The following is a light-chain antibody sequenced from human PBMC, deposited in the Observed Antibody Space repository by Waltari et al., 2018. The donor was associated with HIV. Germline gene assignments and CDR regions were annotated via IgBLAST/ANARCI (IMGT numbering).Light chain of an antibody. CDR2: GTS. CDR1: QSVGSTF. J-gene: IGKJ2*01. V-gene: IGKV3-20*01. Sequence: RVTITCRASQSVGSTFLAWYQQKPGQAPRLLVYGTSRRATGIPDRFSGSGSGTDFTLAISRLEPEDFAVYYCQQYGDSPMYTFGQGTRLDIK. CDR3: QQYGDSPMYT.